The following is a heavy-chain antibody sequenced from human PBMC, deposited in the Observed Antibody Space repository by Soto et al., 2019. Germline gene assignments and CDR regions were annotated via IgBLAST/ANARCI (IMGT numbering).Heavy chain of an antibody. J-gene: IGHJ4*02. CDR2: IYPGDSDT. CDR3: ARPPYSASYYYFDQ. D-gene: IGHD1-26*01. V-gene: IGHV5-51*01. CDR1: GYSFTSYW. Sequence: GESLKISCKGSGYSFTSYWIGWVRQMPGKGLEWMGIIYPGDSDTIYSPSFQGQVTVSADKSISTAYLQWNSLKASDTAMYYCARPPYSASYYYFDQWGQGTPITVSS.